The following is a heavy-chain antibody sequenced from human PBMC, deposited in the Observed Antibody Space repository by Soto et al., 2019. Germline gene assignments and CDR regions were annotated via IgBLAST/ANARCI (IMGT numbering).Heavy chain of an antibody. CDR2: INVGNGKT. J-gene: IGHJ4*02. CDR3: ATRIVVATAPDY. Sequence: QVQLVQSGAEEKKPGASVKVSCKASGYTFTSYAMHWVRQAPGQRLEWMGWINVGNGKTKYSQKFQGRVTITRDTAASKDYKGLSSLKYEDTAVYDSATRIVVATAPDYWGQGTLVTVSS. D-gene: IGHD2-21*02. V-gene: IGHV1-3*05. CDR1: GYTFTSYA.